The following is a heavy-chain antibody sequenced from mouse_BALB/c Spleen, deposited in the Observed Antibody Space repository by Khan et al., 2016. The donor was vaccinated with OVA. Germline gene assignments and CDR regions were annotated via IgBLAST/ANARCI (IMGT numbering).Heavy chain of an antibody. Sequence: EVQLQESGPELVKPGASVKISCKASGYSFTGYFMNWVMQSHGKNLEWIGRINPHIGETFYNQKFKGKATLTVDESSSTAHMELRSLSSEDSAVYYCARKNGSDFDYWGQGTTLTVSS. CDR3: ARKNGSDFDY. D-gene: IGHD1-1*01. V-gene: IGHV1-20*02. CDR2: INPHIGET. CDR1: GYSFTGYF. J-gene: IGHJ2*01.